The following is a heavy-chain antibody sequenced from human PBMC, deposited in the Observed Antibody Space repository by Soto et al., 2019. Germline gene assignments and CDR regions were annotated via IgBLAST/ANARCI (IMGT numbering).Heavy chain of an antibody. CDR3: ARASSYDFWSGYIEWFDP. V-gene: IGHV4-61*08. Sequence: PSETLSLTCTVSGGSVSSGGYYWSWIRQPPGKGLEWIGYIYYSGSTNYNPSLKSRVTISVDTSKNQFSLKLSSVTAADTAVYYCARASSYDFWSGYIEWFDPWGQGTLVTVSS. CDR2: IYYSGST. D-gene: IGHD3-3*01. J-gene: IGHJ5*02. CDR1: GGSVSSGGYY.